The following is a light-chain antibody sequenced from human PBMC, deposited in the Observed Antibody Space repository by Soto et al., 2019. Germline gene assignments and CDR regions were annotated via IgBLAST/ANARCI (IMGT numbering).Light chain of an antibody. CDR1: QSVLFSSDNKNY. J-gene: IGKJ2*01. CDR3: QQFYTSLYT. Sequence: IVMTQSPDSLAVSLGERATINCKSSQSVLFSSDNKNYLTWYQQKPGQPPKLLIYWASTRESGVPDRFSGAGSGTDFTLTISSLQAEDVAVYYCQQFYTSLYTFGQETTLEIK. CDR2: WAS. V-gene: IGKV4-1*01.